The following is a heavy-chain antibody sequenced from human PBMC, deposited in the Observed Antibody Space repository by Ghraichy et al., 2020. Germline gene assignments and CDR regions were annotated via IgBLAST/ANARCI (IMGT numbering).Heavy chain of an antibody. V-gene: IGHV1-46*03. CDR3: ARSALSYYYDSSFDY. CDR1: GYTFTSYY. Sequence: ASVKVSCKASGYTFTSYYMHWVRQAPGQGLEWMGIINPSGGSTSYAQKFQGRVTMTRDTSTSTVYMELSSLRSEDTAVYYCARSALSYYYDSSFDYWGQGTLVTVSS. J-gene: IGHJ4*02. D-gene: IGHD3-22*01. CDR2: INPSGGST.